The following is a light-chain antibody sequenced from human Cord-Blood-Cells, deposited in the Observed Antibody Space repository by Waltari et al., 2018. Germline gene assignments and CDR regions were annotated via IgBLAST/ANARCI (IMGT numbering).Light chain of an antibody. V-gene: IGLV2-14*01. J-gene: IGLJ1*01. CDR2: DVS. CDR3: SSYTSISTLYV. CDR1: SSDVGGYNY. Sequence: QSALTQPASVSGSPGQSITISCTGTSSDVGGYNYVSWYQQHPGKAPKLMFYDVSNRPSGVSNRFSGSKSGNTASLTISGLQAEDEADYYCSSYTSISTLYVFGTGTKVTVL.